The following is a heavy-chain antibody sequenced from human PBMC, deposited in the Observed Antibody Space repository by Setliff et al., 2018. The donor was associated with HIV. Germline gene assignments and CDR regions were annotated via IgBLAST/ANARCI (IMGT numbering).Heavy chain of an antibody. Sequence: ASVKVSCKASGYTFTGYYMHWVRQAPGQGLEWMRWINPNSGGTNYAQKFQGRVTMTRDTSISTAYMELSRLRSDDTAVYYCARGADYYDSSGYRGGGLYYMDVWGKGTKVTVSS. CDR3: ARGADYYDSSGYRGGGLYYMDV. CDR1: GYTFTGYY. V-gene: IGHV1-2*02. CDR2: INPNSGGT. J-gene: IGHJ6*03. D-gene: IGHD3-22*01.